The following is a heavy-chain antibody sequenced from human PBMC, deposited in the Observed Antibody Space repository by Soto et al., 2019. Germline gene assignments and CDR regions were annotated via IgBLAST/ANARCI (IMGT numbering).Heavy chain of an antibody. Sequence: ASGKVSCKASCYTFTSYGISWVRQAPGQEHEWMGWISAYNGNTNYAQKLQGRVTMTTDTSTSTAYMELRSLRSDDTAVYYCARDVYCSSTSCYVPGYYYYCMVVRRKGTPLTV. CDR1: CYTFTSYG. J-gene: IGHJ6*04. D-gene: IGHD2-2*01. V-gene: IGHV1-18*01. CDR2: ISAYNGNT. CDR3: ARDVYCSSTSCYVPGYYYYCMVV.